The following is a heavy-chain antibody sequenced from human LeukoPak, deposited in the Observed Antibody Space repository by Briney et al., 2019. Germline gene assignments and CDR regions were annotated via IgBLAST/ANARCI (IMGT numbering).Heavy chain of an antibody. J-gene: IGHJ4*02. D-gene: IGHD1-26*01. CDR3: ARLVGAASTSRFDY. Sequence: PSETLSLTCTVSGGSISSYYWSWIRQPPGKGLEWIGYIYYSGSTNYNPSLKSRVTISVDTSKNQFSLKLSSVTAADTAVYYCARLVGAASTSRFDYWGQGTLVTVSS. CDR1: GGSISSYY. CDR2: IYYSGST. V-gene: IGHV4-59*08.